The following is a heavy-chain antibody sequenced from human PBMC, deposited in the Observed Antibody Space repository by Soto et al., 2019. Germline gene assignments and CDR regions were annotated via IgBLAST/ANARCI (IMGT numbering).Heavy chain of an antibody. CDR3: ATCLQHLVNLYHFDL. CDR2: FDPEAGEI. Sequence: QVQLVQSGAEVRKPGASVKVSCKVSGYSLTELSIHWVRQAPGKGPEWLGGFDPEAGEIKFAHNFHGRVTMTEDTPTDTAYMELSSLRSEDTSSYYCATCLQHLVNLYHFDLWGQGTLVTVSS. V-gene: IGHV1-24*01. CDR1: GYSLTELS. D-gene: IGHD2-15*01. J-gene: IGHJ4*02.